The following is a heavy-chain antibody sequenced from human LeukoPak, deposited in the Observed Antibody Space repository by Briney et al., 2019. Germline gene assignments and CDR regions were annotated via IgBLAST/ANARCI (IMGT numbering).Heavy chain of an antibody. J-gene: IGHJ4*02. D-gene: IGHD3-16*02. CDR1: GFTFSSYG. V-gene: IGHV3-30*18. CDR3: AKGSVGGSYRPADY. Sequence: GRSLRLSCAASGFTFSSYGMHWVRQAPGKGLEWVAVISYDGSNKYYADSVKGRFTISRDNSKNTLYLQMNSLRAEDTAVYYCAKGSVGGSYRPADYWGQGTLVTVSS. CDR2: ISYDGSNK.